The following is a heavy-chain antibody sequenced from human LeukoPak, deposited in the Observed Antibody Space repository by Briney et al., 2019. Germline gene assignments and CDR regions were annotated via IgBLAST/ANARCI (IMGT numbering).Heavy chain of an antibody. CDR2: IKQDGSEK. CDR1: GFTFSDYW. V-gene: IGHV3-7*03. Sequence: GGSLRLSCAASGFTFSDYWMSWVRQAPGKGLEWVANIKQDGSEKYYVNSVKGRFTISRDNAKNSLNLQMNSLRAEDTAMYYWARDDYDMDVWGQGTTVTVSS. CDR3: ARDDYDMDV. J-gene: IGHJ6*02.